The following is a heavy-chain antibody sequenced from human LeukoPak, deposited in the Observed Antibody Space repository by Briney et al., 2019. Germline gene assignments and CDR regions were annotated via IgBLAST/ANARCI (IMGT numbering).Heavy chain of an antibody. Sequence: GGSLRLSCAASGFTFTNAWMNWVRQAPGKGLEWVGRIKSKTDGGTTDYAAPVKGRFTISRDDSENTLYLQVNSLKTEDTAVYYCTRIFGTAHFDYWGQEPPVPVPS. CDR3: TRIFGTAHFDY. V-gene: IGHV3-15*07. J-gene: IGHJ4*02. CDR2: IKSKTDGGTT. D-gene: IGHD2/OR15-2a*01. CDR1: GFTFTNAW.